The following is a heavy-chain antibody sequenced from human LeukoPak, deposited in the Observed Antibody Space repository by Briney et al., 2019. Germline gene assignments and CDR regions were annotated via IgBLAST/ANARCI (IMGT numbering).Heavy chain of an antibody. Sequence: ASVKVSCKVSGYTLTELSMHWVRQAPGKGLEWMGGFDPEDGETIYAQKFQGRVTMTEDTSTDTAYMELSSLRSEDTAVYYCATNADLSGPFDCWGQGTLVTVSS. D-gene: IGHD3-3*01. CDR1: GYTLTELS. CDR2: FDPEDGET. CDR3: ATNADLSGPFDC. J-gene: IGHJ4*02. V-gene: IGHV1-24*01.